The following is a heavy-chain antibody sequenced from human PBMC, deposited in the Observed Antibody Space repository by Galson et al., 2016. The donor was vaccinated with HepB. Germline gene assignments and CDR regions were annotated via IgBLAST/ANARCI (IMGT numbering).Heavy chain of an antibody. V-gene: IGHV3-15*01. CDR3: ATDVYFYDRSGYYKT. CDR1: GFAFSNDW. D-gene: IGHD3-22*01. Sequence: SLRLSCAASGFAFSNDWMSWVRQAPGKGLEWVGRIRSKTDGGTTDYAAPVKGRFIISRDDSKNTLYLQLSSLKTEDTAVYYCATDVYFYDRSGYYKTWGQGTLVIVSS. CDR2: IRSKTDGGTT. J-gene: IGHJ4*02.